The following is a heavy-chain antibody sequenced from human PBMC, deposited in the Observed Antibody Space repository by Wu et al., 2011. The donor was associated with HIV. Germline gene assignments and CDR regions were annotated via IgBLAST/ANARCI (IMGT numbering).Heavy chain of an antibody. V-gene: IGHV1-18*01. Sequence: QVQLVQSGVEVSKPGASVKISCKASANTLTSHGISWVRQAPGQGLEWMGWISPYNGNTNYAQEFQGRVTMTTDTSTSTAYMELRSLRSDDTAVYYCAREEQQVLWGAFDIWGQGTMVTVSS. CDR3: AREEQQVLWGAFDI. CDR2: ISPYNGNT. J-gene: IGHJ3*02. CDR1: ANTLTSHG. D-gene: IGHD6-13*01.